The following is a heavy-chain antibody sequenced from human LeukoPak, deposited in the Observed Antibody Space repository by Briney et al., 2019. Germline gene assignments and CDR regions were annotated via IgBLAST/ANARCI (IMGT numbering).Heavy chain of an antibody. D-gene: IGHD3-22*01. Sequence: GGSLRLSCPASGFTFSSYWMHWVRQAPGKGLVWVSRINSDGSSTSYADSVKGRFTISRDNAKNTLYLQMNSLRAEDTAVYYCARDRRLYYYDSRDAFDIWGQGTMVTVSS. J-gene: IGHJ3*02. CDR3: ARDRRLYYYDSRDAFDI. CDR2: INSDGSST. V-gene: IGHV3-74*01. CDR1: GFTFSSYW.